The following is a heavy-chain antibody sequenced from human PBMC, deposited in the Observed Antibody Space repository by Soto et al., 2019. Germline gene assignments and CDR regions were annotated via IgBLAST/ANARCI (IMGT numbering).Heavy chain of an antibody. Sequence: EVHLVASGGGLVQPGGSLRLSCAASGFTFSSYWMTWVRQAPGKGLEWVANIKQDGGAKYYVDSVKGRFTISRDNAKNSLYLQMNSLRAEDTAVYYGAKAIYGGNSDFGYWGQGTLFTVSS. CDR3: AKAIYGGNSDFGY. CDR2: IKQDGGAK. J-gene: IGHJ4*02. CDR1: GFTFSSYW. V-gene: IGHV3-7*05. D-gene: IGHD4-17*01.